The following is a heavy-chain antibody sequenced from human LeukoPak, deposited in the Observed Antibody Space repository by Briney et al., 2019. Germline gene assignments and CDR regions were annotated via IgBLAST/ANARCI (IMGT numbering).Heavy chain of an antibody. V-gene: IGHV3-23*01. CDR3: ARENRYSSSFFGYYYYGMDV. Sequence: PGGSLRLSCAASGFTFSSYAMSWVRQAPGKGLEWVSSVTGNGDNTFHADSVKGRFTISRDNSKNMLYLQINSLRAEDTAVYYCARENRYSSSFFGYYYYGMDVWGQGTTVTVSS. CDR2: VTGNGDNT. J-gene: IGHJ6*02. D-gene: IGHD6-6*01. CDR1: GFTFSSYA.